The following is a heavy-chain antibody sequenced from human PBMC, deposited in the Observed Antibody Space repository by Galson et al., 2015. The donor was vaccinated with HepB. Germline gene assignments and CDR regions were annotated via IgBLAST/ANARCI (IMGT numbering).Heavy chain of an antibody. CDR1: GFTFSSYG. D-gene: IGHD3-22*01. J-gene: IGHJ3*02. Sequence: SLRLSCAASGFTFSSYGMHWVRQAPGKGLEWVAFIRYDGSNKYYADSVKGRFTISRDNSKNTLYLQMNSLRAEDTAVYYCAKVQFRGTDYDSSGYYVRVSAFDIWGQGTMVTVSS. V-gene: IGHV3-30*02. CDR3: AKVQFRGTDYDSSGYYVRVSAFDI. CDR2: IRYDGSNK.